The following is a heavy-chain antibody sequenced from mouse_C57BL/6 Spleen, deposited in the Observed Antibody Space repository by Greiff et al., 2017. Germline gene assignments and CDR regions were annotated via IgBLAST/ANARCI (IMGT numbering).Heavy chain of an antibody. CDR2: IRLKSDNYAT. D-gene: IGHD1-1*01. CDR3: TGLYGSSYWYFDV. J-gene: IGHJ1*03. V-gene: IGHV6-3*01. CDR1: GFTFSNYW. Sequence: EVQRVESGGGLVQPGGSMKLSCVASGFTFSNYWMNWVRQSPEKGLEWVAQIRLKSDNYATHYAESVKGRFTISRDDSKSSVYLQMINLRAEDTGIYYCTGLYGSSYWYFDVWGTGTTVTVSS.